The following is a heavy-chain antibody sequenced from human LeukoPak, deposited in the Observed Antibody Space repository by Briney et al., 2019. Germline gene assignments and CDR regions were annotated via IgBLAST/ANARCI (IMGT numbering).Heavy chain of an antibody. CDR1: GYSISSGYY. CDR2: IYHSGST. V-gene: IGHV4-38-2*01. J-gene: IGHJ5*02. Sequence: ASETLSLTCAVSGYSISSGYYWGWIRQPPGKGLEWIGSIYHSGSTYYNPSPKSRVTISVDTSKNQFSLKLSSVTAADTAVYYCARHSRPANWFDPWGQGTLVTVSS. CDR3: ARHSRPANWFDP.